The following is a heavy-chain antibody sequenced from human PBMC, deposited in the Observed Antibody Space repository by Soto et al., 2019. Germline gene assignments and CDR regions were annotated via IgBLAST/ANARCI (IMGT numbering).Heavy chain of an antibody. CDR1: GFTFSSYG. Sequence: QVQLVESGGGVVQPGRSLRLSCAASGFTFSSYGMHWVRQAPGKGLEWVAVISYDGSNIYYADSVKGRFTISRDNSKNTLYLQMNSLRAEDTAVYYCAKDRVGYWGQGTLVTVSS. CDR2: ISYDGSNI. D-gene: IGHD2-15*01. CDR3: AKDRVGY. V-gene: IGHV3-30*18. J-gene: IGHJ4*02.